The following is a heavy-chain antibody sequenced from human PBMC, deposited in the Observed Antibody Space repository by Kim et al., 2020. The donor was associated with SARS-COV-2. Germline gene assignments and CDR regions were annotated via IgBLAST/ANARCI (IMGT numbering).Heavy chain of an antibody. Sequence: SETLSLTCTVSGASITGTDWWSWVRQSPGKGLEWIGEIFHSGSTYYNPSLESRATISVDKTNNQFSLRLISVTAADTAVYFCARLRIVGPVFGLDFWGPGTLVIAAS. CDR3: ARLRIVGPVFGLDF. CDR1: GASITGTDW. J-gene: IGHJ4*02. CDR2: IFHSGST. D-gene: IGHD1-26*01. V-gene: IGHV4-4*02.